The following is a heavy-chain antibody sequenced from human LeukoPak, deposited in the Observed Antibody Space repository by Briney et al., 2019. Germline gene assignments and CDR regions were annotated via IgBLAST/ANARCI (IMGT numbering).Heavy chain of an antibody. CDR3: ARDSVTTGGDWFDP. CDR2: ISGSGGST. J-gene: IGHJ5*02. D-gene: IGHD4-17*01. Sequence: GGSLRLSCAASGFTYSSYDMNWVRQAPGKGLEWVSTISGSGGSTYYADSVTGRFTISRDNSKNTLCLQMNSLRAEDTAVYYCARDSVTTGGDWFDPWGQGTLVTVSS. CDR1: GFTYSSYD. V-gene: IGHV3-23*01.